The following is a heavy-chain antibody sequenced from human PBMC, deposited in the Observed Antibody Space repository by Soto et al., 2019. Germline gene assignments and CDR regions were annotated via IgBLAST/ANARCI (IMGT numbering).Heavy chain of an antibody. CDR2: IKSKVDGGTI. Sequence: EVQLVESGGGLVKPGGSLRLSCAGSGFTFSNAWMNWVRQAPGKGLEWVGRIKSKVDGGTIDYAAPVRGRFTISRDDSKSTVYLQMNSVKTEDTALDYCSTGGYYFDFWGQGTLVTVSS. J-gene: IGHJ4*02. CDR3: STGGYYFDF. V-gene: IGHV3-15*07. CDR1: GFTFSNAW.